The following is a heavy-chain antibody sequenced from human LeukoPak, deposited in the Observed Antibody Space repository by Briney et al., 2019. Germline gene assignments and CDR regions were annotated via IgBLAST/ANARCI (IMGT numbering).Heavy chain of an antibody. V-gene: IGHV1-2*02. CDR2: INPNSGGT. Sequence: ASVKVSCKASGYTFTGYYMHWVRQAPGQGLEWMGWINPNSGGTNYAQKFQGRVTMTRDTSISTAYMELSRLRSDDTAVYYCARNSYDFWSGSPYYYYMDVWGKGTTVTVSS. CDR3: ARNSYDFWSGSPYYYYMDV. CDR1: GYTFTGYY. J-gene: IGHJ6*03. D-gene: IGHD3-3*01.